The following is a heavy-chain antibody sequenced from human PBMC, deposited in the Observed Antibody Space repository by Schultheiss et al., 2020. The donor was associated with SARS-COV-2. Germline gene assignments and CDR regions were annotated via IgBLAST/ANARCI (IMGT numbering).Heavy chain of an antibody. Sequence: GGSLRLSCAASGFTFDDYAMHWVRQAPGKGLEWVSGISGSGGSTYYADSVKGRFTISRDNSKNTLYLQMNSLRAEDTAVYYCARDVYYYYMDVWGKGTTVTVSS. CDR3: ARDVYYYYMDV. CDR1: GFTFDDYA. V-gene: IGHV3-23*01. J-gene: IGHJ6*03. CDR2: ISGSGGST.